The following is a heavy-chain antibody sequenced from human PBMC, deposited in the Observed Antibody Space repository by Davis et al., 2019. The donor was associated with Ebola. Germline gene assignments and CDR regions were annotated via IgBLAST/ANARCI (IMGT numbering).Heavy chain of an antibody. CDR2: INDNGGTT. V-gene: IGHV3-64D*06. J-gene: IGHJ3*02. CDR1: GFTFNNYA. Sequence: PGGSLRLSCSASGFTFNNYAMHWVRQAPGRGLDFVSGINDNGGTTHYADSVKGRFTISRDDSRSTVYLQMSSLTVEDTALYYCVKDRRGSYAFDIWGQGTRVTVSS. D-gene: IGHD1-26*01. CDR3: VKDRRGSYAFDI.